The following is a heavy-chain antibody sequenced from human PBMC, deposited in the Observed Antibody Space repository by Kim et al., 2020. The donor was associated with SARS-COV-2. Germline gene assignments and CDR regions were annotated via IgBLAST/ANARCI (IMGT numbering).Heavy chain of an antibody. CDR2: SST. CDR3: VREPSN. V-gene: IGHV3-11*01. J-gene: IGHJ4*02. Sequence: SSTDDADPVTGRFTISRDSAKRSVSLQMNSLTPEDTAVYYCVREPSNWGQGTLVTVSS.